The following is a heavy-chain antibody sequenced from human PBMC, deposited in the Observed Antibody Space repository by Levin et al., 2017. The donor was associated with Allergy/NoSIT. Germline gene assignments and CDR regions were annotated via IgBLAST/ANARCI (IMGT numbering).Heavy chain of an antibody. D-gene: IGHD6-19*01. CDR2: ISWNSGSI. J-gene: IGHJ4*02. Sequence: GGSLRLSCAASGFTFDDYAMHWVRQAPGKGLEWVSGISWNSGSIGYADSVKGRFTISRDNAKNSLYLQMNSLRAEDTALYYCAKESGYSSGVVDYWGQGTLVTVSS. CDR3: AKESGYSSGVVDY. CDR1: GFTFDDYA. V-gene: IGHV3-9*01.